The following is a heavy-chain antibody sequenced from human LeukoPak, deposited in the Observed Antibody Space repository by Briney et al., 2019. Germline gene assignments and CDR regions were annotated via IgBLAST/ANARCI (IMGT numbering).Heavy chain of an antibody. V-gene: IGHV1-69*01. CDR1: GGIFLKEA. J-gene: IGHJ3*01. CDR3: ARAMAGFYYDSRLSAFDF. CDR2: IIPIFDTA. D-gene: IGHD3-22*01. Sequence: SVKVSCKASGGIFLKEAINWVRQAPGQGLEWMGGIIPIFDTADYAQKFRGRVTITADESTRTVYMDLSSLRSEDTAVYCCARAMAGFYYDSRLSAFDFWGQGTMVTVFS.